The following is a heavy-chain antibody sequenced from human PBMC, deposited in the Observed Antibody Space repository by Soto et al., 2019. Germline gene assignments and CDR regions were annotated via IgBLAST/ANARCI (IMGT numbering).Heavy chain of an antibody. D-gene: IGHD3-10*01. CDR3: ARDLDLDGSGSYV. CDR2: INPNIGTT. V-gene: IGHV1-2*04. J-gene: IGHJ6*04. Sequence: PVKLSCKASGGTFSIYLISWVSKTPGQGLEWMGWINPNIGTTNYAQKFQGWVTMTGDTSISTAYMELSRLRSDDTAVYYCARDLDLDGSGSYVWGKGTTVTVSS. CDR1: GGTFSIYL.